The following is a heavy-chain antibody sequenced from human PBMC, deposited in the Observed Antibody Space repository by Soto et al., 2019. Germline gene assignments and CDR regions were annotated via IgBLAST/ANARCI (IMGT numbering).Heavy chain of an antibody. V-gene: IGHV4-39*01. CDR3: ASRGYDTSGDYEESDY. Sequence: QLQLQESGPGLVKPSETLSLTCTVSGGSISGSAYYWGWIRQPPGQGLEWIGSVHYTGFTHHSPSIQSRVTISVDASKNQFSLGLTYVTAADTAVYFWASRGYDTSGDYEESDYWGPGTRVTVSS. D-gene: IGHD3-22*01. CDR2: VHYTGFT. J-gene: IGHJ4*02. CDR1: GGSISGSAYY.